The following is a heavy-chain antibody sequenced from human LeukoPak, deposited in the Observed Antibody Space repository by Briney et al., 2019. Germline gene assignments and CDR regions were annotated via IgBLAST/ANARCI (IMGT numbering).Heavy chain of an antibody. CDR3: ARSFLRGSWFDP. V-gene: IGHV4-34*01. CDR2: INHNGST. Sequence: SETLSLTCAVYGGSFSGYYWSWIRQPPGKGLEWIGEINHNGSTNYNPSLKSRVTISVDTSKNQFSLKLSSVTAADTAVYYCARSFLRGSWFDPWGQGTLVTVSS. CDR1: GGSFSGYY. J-gene: IGHJ5*02. D-gene: IGHD2/OR15-2a*01.